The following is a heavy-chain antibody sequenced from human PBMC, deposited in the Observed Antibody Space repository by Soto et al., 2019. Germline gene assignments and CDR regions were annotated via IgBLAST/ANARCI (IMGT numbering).Heavy chain of an antibody. Sequence: RRLSCAASGFTFSDYYMSWIRQAPGKGLEWVSYISSSSSYTNYADSVKGRFTISRDNAKNSLYLQMNSLRAEDTAVYYCARTLGIAAAGHYFDYWGQGTLVTVSS. V-gene: IGHV3-11*06. CDR1: GFTFSDYY. CDR2: ISSSSSYT. D-gene: IGHD6-13*01. J-gene: IGHJ4*02. CDR3: ARTLGIAAAGHYFDY.